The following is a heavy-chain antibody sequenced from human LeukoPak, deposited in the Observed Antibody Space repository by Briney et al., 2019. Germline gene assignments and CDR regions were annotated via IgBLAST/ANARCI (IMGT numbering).Heavy chain of an antibody. CDR2: IEQHGSEK. V-gene: IGHV3-7*01. CDR1: GFTFSSYW. CDR3: ARDYGGSSPFDY. J-gene: IGHJ4*02. D-gene: IGHD4-23*01. Sequence: GGSLRLSCAASGFTFSSYWMSWVRQSPGKGLEWVANIEQHGSEKYYVDSVKGRFTISRDNAKNSVYLQMNSLRAEDTAVYYCARDYGGSSPFDYWGQGTLVTVSS.